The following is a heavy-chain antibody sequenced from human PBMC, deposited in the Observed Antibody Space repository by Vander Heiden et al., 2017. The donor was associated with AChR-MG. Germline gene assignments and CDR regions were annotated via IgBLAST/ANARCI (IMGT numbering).Heavy chain of an antibody. Sequence: QVQLVQSGAEVKKPGASVKVSCKASGYTFTSYGISWVRQAPGQGLEWMGWISAYNGNTNYAQKLQGRVTMTTDTSTSTAYMELRSLRSDDTAVYYCASLRPYDFWSGGYYFDYWGQGTLVTVSS. CDR3: ASLRPYDFWSGGYYFDY. J-gene: IGHJ4*02. D-gene: IGHD3-3*01. CDR1: GYTFTSYG. CDR2: ISAYNGNT. V-gene: IGHV1-18*01.